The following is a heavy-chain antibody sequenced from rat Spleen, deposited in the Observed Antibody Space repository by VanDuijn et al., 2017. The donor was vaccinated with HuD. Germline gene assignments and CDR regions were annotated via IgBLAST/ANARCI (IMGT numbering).Heavy chain of an antibody. CDR1: GFTFSDYN. CDR2: ISYDGSST. Sequence: EVQLVESGGGLVQPGRSLKLSCVVSGFTFSDYNMAWVRQTPKKGLEWVATISYDGSSTYYRDSVKGRFTISRDNAKSTLYLQMDSLRSEDTATYYCARHASELPGYKPEYFDYWGQGVMVTVSS. V-gene: IGHV5-7*01. D-gene: IGHD1-4*01. J-gene: IGHJ2*01. CDR3: ARHASELPGYKPEYFDY.